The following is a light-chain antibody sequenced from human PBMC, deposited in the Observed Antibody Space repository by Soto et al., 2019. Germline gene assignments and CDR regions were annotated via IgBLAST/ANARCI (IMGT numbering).Light chain of an antibody. CDR3: ATWDDSLKGWF. V-gene: IGLV1-47*02. J-gene: IGLJ2*01. CDR1: SSNIGSNY. CDR2: YNN. Sequence: QSVLTQPPSASGTPGQRVTISCSGRSSNIGSNYVYWYQQLPGTAPKLLIYYNNQRPSGVPDRFSGSKSGTSASLAISGLRSEDEADYYCATWDDSLKGWFFGGGTKLTVL.